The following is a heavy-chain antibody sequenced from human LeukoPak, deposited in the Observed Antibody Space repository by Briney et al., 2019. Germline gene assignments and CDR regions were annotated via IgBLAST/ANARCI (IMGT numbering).Heavy chain of an antibody. J-gene: IGHJ4*02. Sequence: GGSLRFSCAASGFTFSSYAMSGVRQAPGKGREWVSAISGSGGSTYYADSVKGRFTISRDNSKNTLYLQMNSLRAEDTAVYYCAKSRFLEWFTDYWGQGTLVTVSS. V-gene: IGHV3-23*01. CDR2: ISGSGGST. CDR3: AKSRFLEWFTDY. D-gene: IGHD3-3*01. CDR1: GFTFSSYA.